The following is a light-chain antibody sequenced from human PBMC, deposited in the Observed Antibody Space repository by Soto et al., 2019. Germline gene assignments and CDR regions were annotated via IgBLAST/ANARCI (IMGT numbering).Light chain of an antibody. Sequence: DIQMTQSPSSLSASVGDRVTITCQASQDIDKFLNWYQQKPGKAPKIXIDDASNLQTGFPSRFSGSGSGTHFILTIGSLQPEDVAIYYCQQYADLTITFGQGTRLEIK. CDR3: QQYADLTIT. V-gene: IGKV1-33*01. J-gene: IGKJ5*01. CDR1: QDIDKF. CDR2: DAS.